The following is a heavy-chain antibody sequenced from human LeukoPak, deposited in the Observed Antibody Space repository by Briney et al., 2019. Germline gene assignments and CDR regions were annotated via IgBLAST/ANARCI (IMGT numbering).Heavy chain of an antibody. CDR3: ASGGADSGSLFDY. V-gene: IGHV4-30-4*01. D-gene: IGHD5-12*01. CDR2: IYYSGSTSGSTT. CDR1: GGSISSGDHY. Sequence: PSETLSFTCTVSGGSISSGDHYWSWIRQPPGRGLEWIGYIYYSGSTSGSTTYYNPSLKSRVTVSVDTSKNQFSLKLRSVTAADTAVYYCASGGADSGSLFDYWGQGTLVTVSS. J-gene: IGHJ4*02.